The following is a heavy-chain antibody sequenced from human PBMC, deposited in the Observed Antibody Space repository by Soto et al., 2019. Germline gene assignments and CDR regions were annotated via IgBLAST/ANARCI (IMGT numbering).Heavy chain of an antibody. CDR3: ARSAPYDY. CDR2: INPNGGST. Sequence: QVQLMQSGAEVKKPGASVRVSCKASGYTFTNYYVHWVRQAPGQGLEWMGFINPNGGSTTYEQKFQGRFPVTTDTSPRTVYMQLSSLRSEDTAVFYCARSAPYDYWGQGTLVTVSS. CDR1: GYTFTNYY. V-gene: IGHV1-46*01. J-gene: IGHJ4*02.